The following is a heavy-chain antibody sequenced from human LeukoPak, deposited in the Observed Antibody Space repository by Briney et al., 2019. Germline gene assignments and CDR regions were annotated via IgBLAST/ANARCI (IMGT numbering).Heavy chain of an antibody. CDR3: ARDWGFGDVVVTAIPVPSSDY. V-gene: IGHV3-48*04. Sequence: GGSLRLSCAASGFTFSSYSMNWVRQAPGKGLEWVSYISSSSSTIYYADSVKGRFTISRDNAKNSLYLQMNSLRAEDTAVYYCARDWGFGDVVVTAIPVPSSDYWGQGTLVTVSS. D-gene: IGHD2-21*02. J-gene: IGHJ4*02. CDR1: GFTFSSYS. CDR2: ISSSSSTI.